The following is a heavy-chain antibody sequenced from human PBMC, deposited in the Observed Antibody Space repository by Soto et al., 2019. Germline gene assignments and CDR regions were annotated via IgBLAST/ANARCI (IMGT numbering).Heavy chain of an antibody. V-gene: IGHV1-69*06. J-gene: IGHJ6*02. CDR3: ARPLVSDYYYGMDV. Sequence: ASVKVSCKASGGTFSSYAISWVRQAPGQGLEWMGGIIPIFGTANYAQKFQGRVTITADKSTSTAYMELSSLRSEDTAVYYCARPLVSDYYYGMDVWGQGTTVTVYS. CDR2: IIPIFGTA. D-gene: IGHD2-15*01. CDR1: GGTFSSYA.